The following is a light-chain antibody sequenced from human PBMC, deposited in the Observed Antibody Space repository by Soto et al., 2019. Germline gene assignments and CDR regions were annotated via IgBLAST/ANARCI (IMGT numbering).Light chain of an antibody. CDR2: GAS. Sequence: EIVMTQSPATLSVSPGERATLSCRASQSVSSNLAWYQQKPGQAPRLLSYGASTRATGIPARFSGSGSGTEFTLTISSLQSEDFAVYYCQQDNNWPPWTVVRGTKVESK. CDR3: QQDNNWPPWT. J-gene: IGKJ1*01. CDR1: QSVSSN. V-gene: IGKV3-15*01.